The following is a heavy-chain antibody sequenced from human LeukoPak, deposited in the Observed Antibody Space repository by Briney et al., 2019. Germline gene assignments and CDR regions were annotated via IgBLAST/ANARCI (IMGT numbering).Heavy chain of an antibody. CDR2: IYYSGST. CDR3: VRGWAYFDF. CDR1: SGSITSYY. Sequence: PETLSLTCTVSSGSITSYYWSWIRQPPGKGLEWIGYIYYSGSTNSNPSLKSRVTISLDTSKNQFSLKLSSVTAADTAMYYCVRGWAYFDFWGQGTLVTVSS. J-gene: IGHJ4*02. V-gene: IGHV4-59*01. D-gene: IGHD3-16*01.